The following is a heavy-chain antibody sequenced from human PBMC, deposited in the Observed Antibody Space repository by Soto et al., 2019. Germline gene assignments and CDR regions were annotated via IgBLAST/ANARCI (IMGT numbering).Heavy chain of an antibody. V-gene: IGHV1-3*05. Sequence: QVQLVQSGAEEKKPGASVKVSREASGYTFSSYVMHWVRQAPGQRLEWMGWINAGTGNTQYSEKFQGRVTTSRDTSANTAYMELSSLRSEDTAVYYCARRAGSGYYFDYWGQGTLVTVSS. CDR1: GYTFSSYV. D-gene: IGHD3-22*01. J-gene: IGHJ4*02. CDR2: INAGTGNT. CDR3: ARRAGSGYYFDY.